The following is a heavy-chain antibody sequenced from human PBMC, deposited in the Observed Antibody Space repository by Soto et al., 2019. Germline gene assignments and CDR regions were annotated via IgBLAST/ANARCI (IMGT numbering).Heavy chain of an antibody. J-gene: IGHJ4*02. CDR2: IKEDGSEK. Sequence: GGSLRLSCAASGFTFSNYWMTWVRQAPGKGLEWVANIKEDGSEKHYVDSVEGRFTISRDNAKNSLYLQMNSLRVEDTAVYFCSRDVVVGAKALNYWGQGALVTVSS. D-gene: IGHD2-15*01. V-gene: IGHV3-7*01. CDR1: GFTFSNYW. CDR3: SRDVVVGAKALNY.